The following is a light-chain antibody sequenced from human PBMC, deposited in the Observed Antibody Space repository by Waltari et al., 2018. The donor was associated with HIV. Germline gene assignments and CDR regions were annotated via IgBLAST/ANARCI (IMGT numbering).Light chain of an antibody. CDR1: SSDVGGYNY. J-gene: IGLJ2*01. CDR2: EVS. V-gene: IGLV2-14*01. Sequence: QSALTQPASVSGSPGQSITISCTGSSSDVGGYNYVSWYQQHPGKVPKLMIYEVSTRPSGVATRFSGSKSGNPASLTISGLQTEDEADYCCSSYTRRNAVLFGGGTTLTVL. CDR3: SSYTRRNAVL.